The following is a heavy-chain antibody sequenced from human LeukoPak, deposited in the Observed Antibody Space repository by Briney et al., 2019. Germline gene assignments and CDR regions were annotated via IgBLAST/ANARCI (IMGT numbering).Heavy chain of an antibody. V-gene: IGHV3-20*04. CDR3: ARGLAARSDLDY. CDR2: INWNGGST. Sequence: GGSLRLSCTVSEFTFSSYEMNWVRQAPGKGLEWVSGINWNGGSTGYADSVKGRFTISRDNAKNSLYLQMNSPRAEDTALYYCARGLAARSDLDYWGQGTLVTVSS. CDR1: EFTFSSYE. J-gene: IGHJ4*02. D-gene: IGHD6-6*01.